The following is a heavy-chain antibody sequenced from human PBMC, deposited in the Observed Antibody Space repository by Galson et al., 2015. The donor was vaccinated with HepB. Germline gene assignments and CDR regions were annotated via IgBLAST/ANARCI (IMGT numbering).Heavy chain of an antibody. CDR3: AKVGLLWLSHHYFDY. CDR1: GFTFSRYA. D-gene: IGHD2-21*01. V-gene: IGHV3-23*01. Sequence: SLRLSCAASGFTFSRYAMSWVRQAPGKGLEWVSAISGSGGSTYYADSVKGRFTISRDNSKNTLYLQMNSLRAEDAAVYYCAKVGLLWLSHHYFDYWGQGTLVTVSS. CDR2: ISGSGGST. J-gene: IGHJ4*02.